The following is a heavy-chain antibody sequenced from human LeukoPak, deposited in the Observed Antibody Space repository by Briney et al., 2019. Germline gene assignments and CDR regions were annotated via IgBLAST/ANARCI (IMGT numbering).Heavy chain of an antibody. CDR3: AKGKGSSGWYD. J-gene: IGHJ4*02. D-gene: IGHD6-19*01. CDR2: VSDSGSGT. Sequence: GGSLRLSCAASGFTFSTYAMSWVRQAPGRGLEWVSAVSDSGSGTYYADSVKGRFTISRDNSRNTLYLQMTSLRAEDTALYYCAKGKGSSGWYDWGQGTLVTVSS. V-gene: IGHV3-23*01. CDR1: GFTFSTYA.